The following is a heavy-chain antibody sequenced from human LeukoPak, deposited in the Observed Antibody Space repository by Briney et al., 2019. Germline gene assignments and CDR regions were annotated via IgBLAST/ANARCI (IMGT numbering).Heavy chain of an antibody. J-gene: IGHJ4*02. CDR1: GFTFSSYS. CDR2: ISSSSSYI. Sequence: GGSLRLSCAASGFTFSSYSMNWVRQAPGKGLEWVSSISSSSSYIYYADSVKGQLTISRDNAKNSLYLQMNSLRAEDTAVYYCARDRLYTAMVWAYWGQGTLVTVSS. CDR3: ARDRLYTAMVWAY. V-gene: IGHV3-21*01. D-gene: IGHD5-18*01.